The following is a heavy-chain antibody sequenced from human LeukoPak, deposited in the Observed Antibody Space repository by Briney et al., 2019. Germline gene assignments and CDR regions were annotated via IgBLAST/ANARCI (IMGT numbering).Heavy chain of an antibody. V-gene: IGHV3-30*02. CDR2: IRYDGSDK. CDR1: GFSFSSYA. D-gene: IGHD3-16*01. Sequence: GGSLRLSCAASGFSFSSYAMHWVRQAPGKGLEWMTFIRYDGSDKYYADSVKGRFTISRDNSRNTLYLQMNSLRAEDTAFYYCAKGGISAAYTHIFEIWGQGTIVTVSS. J-gene: IGHJ3*02. CDR3: AKGGISAAYTHIFEI.